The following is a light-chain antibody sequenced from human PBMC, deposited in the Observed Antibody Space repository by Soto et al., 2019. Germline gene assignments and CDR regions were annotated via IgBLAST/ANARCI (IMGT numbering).Light chain of an antibody. CDR3: QQYGSSPYT. V-gene: IGKV3-20*01. J-gene: IGKJ2*01. CDR2: DAS. CDR1: QSVSSSY. Sequence: EIVLTQSPGTLSLSPGERATLSCRASQSVSSSYLAWYQQKPGQAPSLLIYDASSRATGIPDRFSGSVSGTDFTLTISRLEPQDFAVYFCQQYGSSPYTFGQGTKLEIK.